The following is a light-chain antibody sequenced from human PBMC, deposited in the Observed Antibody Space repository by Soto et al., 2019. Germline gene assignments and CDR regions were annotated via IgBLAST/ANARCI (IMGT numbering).Light chain of an antibody. CDR2: DAS. CDR1: PDISNY. J-gene: IGKJ2*01. CDR3: QQYDKLTYT. Sequence: DIQMTQSPSSLSASVGDRVTITCQARPDISNYLNWYQQKPGKAPKLLIYDASNLETGVPSRFSGSGSETDFTFTISSLKPEDIATYFGQQYDKLTYTFGKGTKLGIK. V-gene: IGKV1-33*01.